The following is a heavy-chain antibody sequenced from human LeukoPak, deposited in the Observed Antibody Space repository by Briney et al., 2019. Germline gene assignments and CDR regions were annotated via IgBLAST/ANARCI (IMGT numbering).Heavy chain of an antibody. V-gene: IGHV4-39*07. D-gene: IGHD3-3*01. CDR1: GGSISSSSYY. CDR2: IYYSGST. J-gene: IGHJ5*02. Sequence: SETLSLTYTVSGGSISSSSYYWGWIRQPPGKGLEWIGSIYYSGSTYYNPSLKTRVTISVDTSKNQFSLKLSSVTAADTAVYYCASSYYDFWSGFNWFDPWGQGTLVTVSS. CDR3: ASSYYDFWSGFNWFDP.